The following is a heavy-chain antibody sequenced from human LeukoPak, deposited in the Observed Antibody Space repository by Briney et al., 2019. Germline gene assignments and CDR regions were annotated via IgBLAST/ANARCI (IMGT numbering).Heavy chain of an antibody. CDR1: GFSLSNYG. CDR2: ISGGATST. D-gene: IGHD4-23*01. V-gene: IGHV3-23*01. J-gene: IGHJ4*02. Sequence: GASLRLSCAASGFSLSNYGMTWVRQAPGKGLEWVSAISGGATSTYYADSVKGRFTISRDNSKNTLYLEMNSLRADDTAVYYCAKDSPVATYWGQGTLATVSS. CDR3: AKDSPVATY.